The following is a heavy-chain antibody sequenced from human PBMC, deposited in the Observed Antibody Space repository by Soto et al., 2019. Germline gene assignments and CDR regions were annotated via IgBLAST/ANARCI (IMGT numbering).Heavy chain of an antibody. Sequence: QITLKESGPTLVKPTQTLTLTCTFSGFSLSTSGVGVGWIRQPPGKALEWLALIYWDDDKRYSPSLKSRLTIPKDTSKNQVVLTMTNMDPVDTATYFCAHRLERNDAFDIWGQGTMVTVSS. J-gene: IGHJ3*02. D-gene: IGHD1-1*01. V-gene: IGHV2-5*02. CDR3: AHRLERNDAFDI. CDR2: IYWDDDK. CDR1: GFSLSTSGVG.